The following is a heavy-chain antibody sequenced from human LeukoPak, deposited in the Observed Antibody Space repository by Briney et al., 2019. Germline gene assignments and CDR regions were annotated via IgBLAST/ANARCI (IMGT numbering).Heavy chain of an antibody. Sequence: SQTLSLTCTVSGGSISSGGYSWSWIRQHPGKGLEWIGYIYYSGSTYYNPSLKSRVTISVDTSKNQFSLKLSSVTAADTAVYYCAKCTIFGANWFDPWGQGTLVTVSP. D-gene: IGHD3-3*01. CDR1: GGSISSGGYS. CDR3: AKCTIFGANWFDP. V-gene: IGHV4-31*03. J-gene: IGHJ5*02. CDR2: IYYSGST.